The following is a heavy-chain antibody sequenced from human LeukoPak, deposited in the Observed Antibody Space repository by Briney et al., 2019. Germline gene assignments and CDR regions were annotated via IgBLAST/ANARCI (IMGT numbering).Heavy chain of an antibody. D-gene: IGHD6-19*01. CDR3: ARAPTGIAVANWFDP. Sequence: LVASVKVSCKASGGTFSSYAISWVRQAPGQGLEWMGGIIPIFGTANYAQKFQGRVTITADESTSTAYMELSSLRSEDTAVYYCARAPTGIAVANWFDPWGQGTLVTVSS. CDR1: GGTFSSYA. CDR2: IIPIFGTA. J-gene: IGHJ5*02. V-gene: IGHV1-69*13.